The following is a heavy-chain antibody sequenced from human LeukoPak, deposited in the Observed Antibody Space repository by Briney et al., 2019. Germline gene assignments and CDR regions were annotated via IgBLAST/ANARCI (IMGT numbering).Heavy chain of an antibody. Sequence: GGSLRLSCAASGFTFSSYWMHWVRQAPGKGLVWVSRINSDGSSTSYADSVKGRFTISRDNAKNSLYLQMNSLRAEDTAVYYCARDRYCSGGSCYELTSYYYYYMDVWGKGTTVTVSS. V-gene: IGHV3-74*01. CDR3: ARDRYCSGGSCYELTSYYYYYMDV. D-gene: IGHD2-15*01. CDR1: GFTFSSYW. CDR2: INSDGSST. J-gene: IGHJ6*03.